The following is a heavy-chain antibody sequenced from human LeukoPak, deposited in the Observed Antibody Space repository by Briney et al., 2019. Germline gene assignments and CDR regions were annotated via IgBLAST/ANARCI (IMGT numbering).Heavy chain of an antibody. CDR2: VTGRGVGT. D-gene: IGHD2-8*01. CDR3: GSDPNGDYVGALGY. V-gene: IGHV3-23*01. J-gene: IGHJ4*01. CDR1: GFTFSSYA. Sequence: GESLRLSCAASGFTFSSYALAWVRQAPGKGLEWVSAVTGRGVGTHYADSVKGRFTISRDNSKNMRYLQMNSLRAEDTAIYSCGSDPNGDYVGALGYWGRGTLVTVSS.